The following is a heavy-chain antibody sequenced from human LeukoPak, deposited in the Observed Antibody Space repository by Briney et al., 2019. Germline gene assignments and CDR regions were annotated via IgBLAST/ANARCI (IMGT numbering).Heavy chain of an antibody. CDR1: GYTFTSYY. V-gene: IGHV1-2*04. Sequence: ASVKVSCKASGYTFTSYYMHWVRQAPGQGLEWMGWINPNSGGTNYAQKFQGWVTMTRDTSISTAYMELSRLRSDDTAVYYCARAPLADAFDIWGQGTMVTVPS. J-gene: IGHJ3*02. CDR2: INPNSGGT. CDR3: ARAPLADAFDI.